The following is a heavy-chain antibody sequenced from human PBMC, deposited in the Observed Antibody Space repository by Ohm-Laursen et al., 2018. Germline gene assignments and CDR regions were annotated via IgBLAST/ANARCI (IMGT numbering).Heavy chain of an antibody. D-gene: IGHD3-3*01. CDR1: GYTFTSYY. CDR3: AKDKRSPYDFWSGYYMDV. CDR2: INPSGGST. Sequence: EASVKVSCKASGYTFTSYYMHWVRQAPGQGLEWMGIINPSGGSTSYAQKFQGRVTMTRDTSTSTVYMELSSLRSEDTAVYYCAKDKRSPYDFWSGYYMDVWGQGTTVTVSS. J-gene: IGHJ6*02. V-gene: IGHV1-46*01.